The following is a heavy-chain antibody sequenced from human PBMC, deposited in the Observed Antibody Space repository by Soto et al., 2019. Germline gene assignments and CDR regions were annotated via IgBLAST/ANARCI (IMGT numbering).Heavy chain of an antibody. CDR1: GYTFTSYG. J-gene: IGHJ4*02. CDR3: PRDSDMLTGYFAY. Sequence: QVQLVQSGAEVKKPGASVKVSCKASGYTFTSYGISWVRQAPGQGLEWMGWISAYNGNTNYAQKLQGRVAMTTDTSTSTAYRELRSLRSYVTAVYYCPRDSDMLTGYFAYWGQGTLVTVSA. D-gene: IGHD3-9*01. V-gene: IGHV1-18*04. CDR2: ISAYNGNT.